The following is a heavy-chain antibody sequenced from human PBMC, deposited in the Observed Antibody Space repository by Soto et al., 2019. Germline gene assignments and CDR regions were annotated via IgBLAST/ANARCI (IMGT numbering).Heavy chain of an antibody. Sequence: SETLSLTCTVSGGSVSNDNFYWSWIRQPPGKGLEWIGYVHSSGITNYNPSLKRRVTISVDTSRNQFSLRLSSVTAADTAVYYCARGLTMGQLPSHFDHWGQGILVTVSS. CDR1: GGSVSNDNFY. V-gene: IGHV4-61*01. CDR2: VHSSGIT. CDR3: ARGLTMGQLPSHFDH. J-gene: IGHJ5*02. D-gene: IGHD3-16*01.